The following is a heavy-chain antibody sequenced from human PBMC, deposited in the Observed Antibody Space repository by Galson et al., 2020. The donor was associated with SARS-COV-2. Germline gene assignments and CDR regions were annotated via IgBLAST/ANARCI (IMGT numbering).Heavy chain of an antibody. CDR3: ARKGWKVFYYYYGMDV. Sequence: SETLSLTCAVYGGSLGGNYWSWIRQPPGKGLEWIGEINHSGSTNYNPSLKSRVTISVDTSKNQFSLKVSSVIAADTAVYYCARKGWKVFYYYYGMDVWGQGTTVTVS. CDR2: INHSGST. CDR1: GGSLGGNY. V-gene: IGHV4-34*01. J-gene: IGHJ6*02. D-gene: IGHD1-1*01.